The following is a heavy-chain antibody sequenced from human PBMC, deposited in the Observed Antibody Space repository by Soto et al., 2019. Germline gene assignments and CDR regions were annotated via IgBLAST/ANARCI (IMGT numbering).Heavy chain of an antibody. J-gene: IGHJ4*02. CDR2: IYYSGNT. D-gene: IGHD3-10*01. Sequence: SETLSLTCTVSGFSISSGTYYWGWFRQSPGKGLEWIGTIYYSGNTYYKPSLTSRVTISIDTSKNQFSLKLPSVTAADTAVYFCGRHGRTSGSYRTAADRTQFDYWGQGTRVTVSS. CDR1: GFSISSGTYY. CDR3: GRHGRTSGSYRTAADRTQFDY. V-gene: IGHV4-39*01.